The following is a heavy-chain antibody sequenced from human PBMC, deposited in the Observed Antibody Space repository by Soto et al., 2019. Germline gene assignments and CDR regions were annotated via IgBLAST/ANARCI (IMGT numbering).Heavy chain of an antibody. CDR3: AREVEVDYYYYGMDV. J-gene: IGHJ6*02. Sequence: ASVKGSCKASGYTFTSYGISWVRQAPGQGLEWMGWISAYNGNTNYAQKLQGRVTMTTDTSTSTAYMELRSLRSDDTAVYYCAREVEVDYYYYGMDVWGQGTTVTVSS. CDR2: ISAYNGNT. V-gene: IGHV1-18*01. CDR1: GYTFTSYG. D-gene: IGHD2-15*01.